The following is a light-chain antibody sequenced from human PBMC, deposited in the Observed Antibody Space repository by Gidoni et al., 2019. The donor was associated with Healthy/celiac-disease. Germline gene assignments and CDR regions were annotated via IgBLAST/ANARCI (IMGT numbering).Light chain of an antibody. CDR1: QSCLYSANNKNY. J-gene: IGKJ1*01. V-gene: IGKV4-1*01. CDR3: QQYYSTPPA. Sequence: DIVMTQSPDSLAVSLGERATINCKSSQSCLYSANNKNYLAWYQQKPGQPPKLHIYWASTRESGVPDRFSGSGSGTDFTLTISSLHAEDVAVYYCQQYYSTPPAFGQGTKVEIK. CDR2: WAS.